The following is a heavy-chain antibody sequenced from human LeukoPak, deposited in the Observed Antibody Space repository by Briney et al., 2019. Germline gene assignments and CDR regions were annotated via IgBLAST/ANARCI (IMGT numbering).Heavy chain of an antibody. Sequence: GGSLRLSCVASGFTLSSYAIHWVRQAPGKGLEWVALIRYDGSKEYYADFVKGRFTISRDNSKNTLYLQMNSLRAEDTAVYYCAKDLTDYHYYYTDVWGKGTTVIVSS. D-gene: IGHD2-21*02. J-gene: IGHJ6*03. CDR1: GFTLSSYA. CDR2: IRYDGSKE. CDR3: AKDLTDYHYYYTDV. V-gene: IGHV3-30*02.